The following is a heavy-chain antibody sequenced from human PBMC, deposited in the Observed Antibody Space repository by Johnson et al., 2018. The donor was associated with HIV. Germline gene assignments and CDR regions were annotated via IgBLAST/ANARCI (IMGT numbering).Heavy chain of an antibody. CDR3: YCTDRVGAGSQPKGPFDA. V-gene: IGHV3-23*04. CDR1: GFTFRTYA. CDR2: ITGSGNTP. D-gene: IGHD3-10*01. Sequence: VQLVESGGGVVRPGGSLRLSCVGSGFTFRTYAMSWVRQAPGKGLEWVSAITGSGNTPFYADSVKGRFTISRDNSKNSLYLQMTSLRKDDSAVYSCYCTDRVGAGSQPKGPFDAWGQGTMVTVSS. J-gene: IGHJ3*01.